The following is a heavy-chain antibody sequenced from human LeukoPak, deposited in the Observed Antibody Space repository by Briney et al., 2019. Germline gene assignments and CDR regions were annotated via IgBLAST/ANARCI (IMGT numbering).Heavy chain of an antibody. D-gene: IGHD3-9*01. CDR3: ARSDRNDILTSFDY. J-gene: IGHJ4*02. CDR1: GGTFSSYA. V-gene: IGHV1-69*05. CDR2: IIPIFGTA. Sequence: ASVKVSCKASGGTFSSYAISWVRQAPGQGLEWMGGIIPIFGTANYAQKFQGRVTITTDESTSTAYMELSSLRSEDTAVYYCARSDRNDILTSFDYWGQGTLVTVSS.